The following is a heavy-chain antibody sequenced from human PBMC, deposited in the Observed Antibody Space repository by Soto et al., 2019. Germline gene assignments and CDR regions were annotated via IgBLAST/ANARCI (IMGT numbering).Heavy chain of an antibody. V-gene: IGHV4-34*01. Sequence: PSETLSLTCAVHGGSFSGYYWTWIRQPPGKGLEWIGEINHSGSTNYNPSLKSRVTISVDTSKNQFSLKLSSVTAADAAVYYCAGYDFWSGHYNYYYYYGMDVWGQGTTVTVSS. D-gene: IGHD3-3*01. J-gene: IGHJ6*02. CDR3: AGYDFWSGHYNYYYYYGMDV. CDR1: GGSFSGYY. CDR2: INHSGST.